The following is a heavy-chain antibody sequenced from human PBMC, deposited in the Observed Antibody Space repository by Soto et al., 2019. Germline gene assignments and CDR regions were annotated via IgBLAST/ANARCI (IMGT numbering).Heavy chain of an antibody. J-gene: IGHJ3*02. D-gene: IGHD3-22*01. CDR3: ATDRVAFDM. V-gene: IGHV1-2*02. CDR2: IDPKSGGT. CDR1: GYMFTGYY. Sequence: PRASVKVSCKASGYMFTGYYIHWVRQAPGQGLEWMGWIDPKSGGTKYAEKFQGRVSMTGDTSITTAYLELSSLTSDDTAVYYYATDRVAFDMWGQGTKVTVSS.